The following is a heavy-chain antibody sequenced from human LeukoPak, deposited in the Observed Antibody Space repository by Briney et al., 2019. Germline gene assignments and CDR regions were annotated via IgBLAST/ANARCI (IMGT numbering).Heavy chain of an antibody. V-gene: IGHV4-34*01. CDR3: ARGRYYYDSRGGY. Sequence: PSETLSLTCAVYGGSFSGYYWSWIRQPPGKGLEWIGEINHSGSTNYNPSLKSRVTISVDTSKNQFSLKLSSVTAADTAVYYCARGRYYYDSRGGYWGQGTLVTVSS. D-gene: IGHD3-22*01. CDR2: INHSGST. CDR1: GGSFSGYY. J-gene: IGHJ4*02.